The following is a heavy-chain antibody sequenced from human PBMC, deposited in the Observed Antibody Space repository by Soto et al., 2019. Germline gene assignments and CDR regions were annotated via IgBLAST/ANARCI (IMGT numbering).Heavy chain of an antibody. CDR3: ARVGSGYYFDY. CDR2: IIPILGIA. J-gene: IGHJ4*02. V-gene: IGHV1-69*02. Sequence: QVQLVQSGAEVKKPGSSVKVSCKASGGTFSSYTISWVRQAPGQGLEWMGRIIPILGIANYAQKFQGRVTITAVKSTSTAYMELSSLRSEDTAVYYCARVGSGYYFDYWGQGTLVTVSS. CDR1: GGTFSSYT. D-gene: IGHD3-10*01.